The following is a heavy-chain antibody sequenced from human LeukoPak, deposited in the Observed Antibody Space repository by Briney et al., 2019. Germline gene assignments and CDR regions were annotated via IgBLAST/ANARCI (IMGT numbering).Heavy chain of an antibody. CDR3: ARGTYYDFWSGYYHDAFDI. CDR2: IYSGGST. J-gene: IGHJ3*02. CDR1: GFTVSSNY. Sequence: GGSLRLSCAASGFTVSSNYMSWVRQAPGKGLEWVSVIYSGGSTYYADSVKGRFTISRDNSKNTLCLQMNSLRAEDTAVYYCARGTYYDFWSGYYHDAFDIWGQGTMVTVSS. D-gene: IGHD3-3*01. V-gene: IGHV3-53*01.